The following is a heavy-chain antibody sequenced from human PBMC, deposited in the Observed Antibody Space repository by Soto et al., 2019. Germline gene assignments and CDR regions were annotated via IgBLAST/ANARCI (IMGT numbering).Heavy chain of an antibody. CDR2: ISSDGSNK. D-gene: IGHD3-10*01. CDR1: GFTFSSYG. Sequence: GGSLRLSCAASGFTFSSYGMHWVRQAPGKGLEWVAVISSDGSNKYYADSVKGRFTISRDNSKNTLYLQMNSLRAEDTAVYYCAKDGFEPGAFDIWGQGTMVTVSS. V-gene: IGHV3-30*18. CDR3: AKDGFEPGAFDI. J-gene: IGHJ3*02.